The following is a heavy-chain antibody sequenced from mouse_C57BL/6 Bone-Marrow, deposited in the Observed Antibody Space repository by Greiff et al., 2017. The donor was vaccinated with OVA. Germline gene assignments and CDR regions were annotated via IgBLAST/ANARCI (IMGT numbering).Heavy chain of an antibody. CDR2: INPNYGTT. CDR3: AFYYGSSYRYFDV. Sequence: EVKLVESGPELVKPGASVKISCKASGYSFTDYNMNWVKQSNGKSLEWIGVINPNYGTTSYNQKFKGKATLTVDQSSSTAYMQPNSLTAEDSAVYYFAFYYGSSYRYFDVWGTGTTVTVSS. V-gene: IGHV1-39*01. J-gene: IGHJ1*03. D-gene: IGHD1-1*01. CDR1: GYSFTDYN.